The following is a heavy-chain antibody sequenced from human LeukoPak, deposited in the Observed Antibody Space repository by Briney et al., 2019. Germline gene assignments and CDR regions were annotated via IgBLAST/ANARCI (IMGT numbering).Heavy chain of an antibody. V-gene: IGHV3-48*03. CDR1: GFTFSSYE. CDR3: ARGSSGWGY. J-gene: IGHJ4*02. Sequence: SGGSLRLSCAASGFTFSSYEMNWVRQAPGKGLEWVSYISSSGRTIYYADSVKGRFTISRDNAKNSLYLQMNSLRAEDTAVYYCARGSSGWGYWGQGTLVTVSS. D-gene: IGHD6-19*01. CDR2: ISSSGRTI.